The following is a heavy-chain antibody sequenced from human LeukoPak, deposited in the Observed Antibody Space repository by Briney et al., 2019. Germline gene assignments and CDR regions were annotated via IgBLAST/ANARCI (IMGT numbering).Heavy chain of an antibody. CDR3: ARDVLTEGTLAFDI. J-gene: IGHJ3*02. CDR1: GGSVSSGSYY. Sequence: PSETLSLTCTVSGGSVSSGSYYWSWIRQPPGKGLEWIGYIYYSGSTNYNPSLKSRVTISVDTSKNQFSLKLSSVTAAGTAVYYCARDVLTEGTLAFDIWGQGTMVTVSS. D-gene: IGHD3-10*01. V-gene: IGHV4-61*01. CDR2: IYYSGST.